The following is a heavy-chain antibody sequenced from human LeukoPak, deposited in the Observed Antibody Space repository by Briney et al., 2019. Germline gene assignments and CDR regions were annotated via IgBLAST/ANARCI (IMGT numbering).Heavy chain of an antibody. V-gene: IGHV3-9*01. CDR2: ISWNSGSI. CDR1: GFTFDDYA. CDR3: AKAGYSYVSLIDY. Sequence: PGRSLRLSCAASGFTFDDYAMHWVRQAPGKGLEWVSGISWNSGSIGYADSVKGRFTISRDNAKNSLYLQMNSLRAEDTALYYCAKAGYSYVSLIDYWGQGTLVTVSS. J-gene: IGHJ4*02. D-gene: IGHD5-18*01.